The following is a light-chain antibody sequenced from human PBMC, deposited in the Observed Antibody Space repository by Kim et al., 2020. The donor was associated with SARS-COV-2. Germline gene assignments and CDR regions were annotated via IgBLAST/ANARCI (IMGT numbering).Light chain of an antibody. CDR3: QRYNSYSCT. CDR2: KAS. Sequence: DIQMTQSPSTLSASVGDRVTITCRASQSISSWLAWYQQKPGKAPKLLIYKASSLESGVPSRFSGSGSGTVFTLTISSLQPDDLATYYFQRYNSYSCTFGQGTKL. CDR1: QSISSW. J-gene: IGKJ2*02. V-gene: IGKV1-5*03.